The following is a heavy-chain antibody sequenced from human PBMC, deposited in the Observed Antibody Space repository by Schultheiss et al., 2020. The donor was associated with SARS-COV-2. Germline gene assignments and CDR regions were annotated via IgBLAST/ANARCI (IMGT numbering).Heavy chain of an antibody. Sequence: GGSLRLSCAASGLTFSSYAMHWVRQAPGKGLEWVAVIWYDGNNKYYADSVKGRFTISRDNSKNTLYLQMNSLRAEDTAVYYCARDGETHYYYDSSGYLDYWGQGTLVTVSS. D-gene: IGHD3-22*01. V-gene: IGHV3-30*07. J-gene: IGHJ4*02. CDR3: ARDGETHYYYDSSGYLDY. CDR1: GLTFSSYA. CDR2: IWYDGNNK.